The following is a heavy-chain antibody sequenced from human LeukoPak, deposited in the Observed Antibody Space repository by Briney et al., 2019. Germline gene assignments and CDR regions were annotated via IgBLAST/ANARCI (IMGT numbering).Heavy chain of an antibody. D-gene: IGHD6-19*01. CDR3: ARPCRGWYYFDY. Sequence: SETLSLTCAVYGGSFSGYYWSWIRQPPGKGLEWMGVINHSGSTNYNPSLKSRVTISVDTSKNQSSLKLSAVTAADTAVYYCARPCRGWYYFDYWGQGTLVTVSP. J-gene: IGHJ4*02. CDR2: INHSGST. V-gene: IGHV4-34*01. CDR1: GGSFSGYY.